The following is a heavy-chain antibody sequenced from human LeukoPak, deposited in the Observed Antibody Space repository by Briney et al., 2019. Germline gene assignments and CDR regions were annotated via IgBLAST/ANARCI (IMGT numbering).Heavy chain of an antibody. D-gene: IGHD6-13*01. Sequence: ASVKVSCEASGYTFTGYYMHWVRQAPGQGLEWMGWINPNSGGTNYAQKFQGRVTMTRDTSISTAYMELSGLRSDDTAVYYCAREAAAGNFDYWGQGTLVTVSS. CDR3: AREAAAGNFDY. J-gene: IGHJ4*02. CDR2: INPNSGGT. V-gene: IGHV1-2*02. CDR1: GYTFTGYY.